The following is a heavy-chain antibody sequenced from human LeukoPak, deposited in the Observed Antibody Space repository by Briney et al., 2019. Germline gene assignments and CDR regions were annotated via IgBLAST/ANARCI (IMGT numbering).Heavy chain of an antibody. V-gene: IGHV1-8*01. J-gene: IGHJ5*02. CDR2: MNPNSGNT. CDR3: ARGVIPRHSSSWFFGGGNWFDP. Sequence: ASVKVSCKASRYTFTSYDINWVRQATGQGLEWMGWMNPNSGNTDYAQKFQGRVTMTRNTSITTAYMELSGLRSEDTAVYYCARGVIPRHSSSWFFGGGNWFDPWGQGTLVIVSS. D-gene: IGHD6-13*01. CDR1: RYTFTSYD.